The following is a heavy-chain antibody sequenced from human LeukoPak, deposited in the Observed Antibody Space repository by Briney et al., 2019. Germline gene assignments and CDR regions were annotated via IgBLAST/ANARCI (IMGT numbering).Heavy chain of an antibody. V-gene: IGHV3-15*01. CDR3: TWNDYGDY. J-gene: IGHJ4*02. CDR2: IKSKTAGETT. CDR1: GFTISNAW. D-gene: IGHD1-1*01. Sequence: PGGSLRLSCAASGFTISNAWMSWVRQAPGKGLEWVGRIKSKTAGETTDYAAPVKGRFTISRDDSKNTLYLQMNSLQTEDTAVYYCTWNDYGDYWGQGTLVTVSS.